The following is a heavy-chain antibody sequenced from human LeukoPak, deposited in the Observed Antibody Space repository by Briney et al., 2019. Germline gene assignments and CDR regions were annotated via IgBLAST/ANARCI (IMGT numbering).Heavy chain of an antibody. CDR1: GFSFSTCT. D-gene: IGHD6-19*01. CDR3: ARAPLFTTAGMDY. Sequence: PGGSLRLSCAASGFSFSTCTMNWVRQAPGKGLEWVSSISSGSYNIYYADSVKGRFTISRDNGENSLYLQINSLRVEDTAVYYCARAPLFTTAGMDYWGQGALVTVSS. CDR2: ISSGSYNI. V-gene: IGHV3-21*01. J-gene: IGHJ4*02.